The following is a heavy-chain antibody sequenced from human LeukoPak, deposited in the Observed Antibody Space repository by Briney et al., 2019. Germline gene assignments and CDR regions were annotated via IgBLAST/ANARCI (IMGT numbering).Heavy chain of an antibody. CDR1: GFTFTTYS. D-gene: IGHD3-22*01. Sequence: GGSLRLSCAASGFTFTTYSMNWVRQAPGKGLEWVSYINSGSSTIYYADSVKGRFTISRDNAKNSLYLQMNSLRAEDTAVYYCARDYDRTGYKFDYWGQGTLVTVSS. J-gene: IGHJ4*02. V-gene: IGHV3-48*04. CDR3: ARDYDRTGYKFDY. CDR2: INSGSSTI.